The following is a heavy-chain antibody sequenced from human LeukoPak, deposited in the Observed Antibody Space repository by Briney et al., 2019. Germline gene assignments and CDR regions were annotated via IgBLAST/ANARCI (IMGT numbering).Heavy chain of an antibody. CDR1: GFTFSSYS. CDR2: ISSSSYI. CDR3: ARVEEVSSSWPFDY. J-gene: IGHJ4*02. D-gene: IGHD6-13*01. V-gene: IGHV3-21*01. Sequence: GGSLRPSCAASGFTFSSYSMNWVRQAPGKGLEWVSSISSSSYIYYADSVKGRFTISRDNAKNSLYLQMNSLRAEDTAVYYCARVEEVSSSWPFDYWGQGALVTVSS.